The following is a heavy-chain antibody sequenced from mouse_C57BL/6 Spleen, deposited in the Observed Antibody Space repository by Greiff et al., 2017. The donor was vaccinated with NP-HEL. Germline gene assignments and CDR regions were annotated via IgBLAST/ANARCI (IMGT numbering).Heavy chain of an antibody. CDR2: ISYSGST. D-gene: IGHD1-1*01. CDR3: ARYQYGSSPFDY. CDR1: GYSITSDY. Sequence: EVKLVESGPGLAKPSQTLSLTCSVTGYSITSDYWNWIRKFPGNKLEYMGYISYSGSTYYNTSLKSRISITRDTSKNQYYLQLHTVTTEDTATYYCARYQYGSSPFDYWGQGTTLTVSS. J-gene: IGHJ2*01. V-gene: IGHV3-8*01.